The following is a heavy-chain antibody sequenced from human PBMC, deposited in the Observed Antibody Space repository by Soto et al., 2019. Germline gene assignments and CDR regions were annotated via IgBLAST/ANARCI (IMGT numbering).Heavy chain of an antibody. Sequence: TLSLICAVSGGCISSGGYSWSWIRQPPGKGLEWIGYIYHSGSTYYNPSLKSRVTISVDRSKNQFSLKLSSVTAADTAVYYCARVPGPWGQGTLVTVSS. CDR3: ARVPGP. J-gene: IGHJ5*02. CDR2: IYHSGST. CDR1: GGCISSGGYS. V-gene: IGHV4-30-2*01.